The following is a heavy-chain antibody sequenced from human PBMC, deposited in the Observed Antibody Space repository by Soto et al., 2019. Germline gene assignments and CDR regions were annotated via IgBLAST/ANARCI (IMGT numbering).Heavy chain of an antibody. Sequence: QVQLQESGPGLVKPSETLSLTCTVSGGSISSYYWSWIRQPPGKGLEWIGYIYYSGSTNYNPSLKSRVTISVDTSKNQFSLKLSSVTAADTALYYCASTQYCSGNSCYSEGWFDPWGQGTLVTVSS. CDR3: ASTQYCSGNSCYSEGWFDP. J-gene: IGHJ5*02. D-gene: IGHD2-15*01. CDR2: IYYSGST. V-gene: IGHV4-59*12. CDR1: GGSISSYY.